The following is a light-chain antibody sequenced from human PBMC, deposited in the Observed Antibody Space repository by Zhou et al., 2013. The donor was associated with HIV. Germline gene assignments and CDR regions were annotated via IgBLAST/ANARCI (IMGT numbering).Light chain of an antibody. Sequence: DIQMTQSPSSVSASIGDRVTITCRASQDISSWLAWYQQKPGKAPKRLIYSASSLQSGVSSRFSGSGSGTEFTLTISSLHLEDFATYFCLQHNSLPQTFGQGTKVEIK. CDR3: LQHNSLPQT. V-gene: IGKV1-12*01. J-gene: IGKJ1*01. CDR1: QDISSW. CDR2: SAS.